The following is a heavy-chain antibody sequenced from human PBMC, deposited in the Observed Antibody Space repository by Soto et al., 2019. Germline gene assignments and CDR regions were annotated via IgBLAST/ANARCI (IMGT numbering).Heavy chain of an antibody. J-gene: IGHJ6*02. Sequence: QITLKESGPTLVKPTQTLTLTFTFSGFSLSTSGVGVGWIRQPPGTALEWLALIYWDDGKHYSPCLKSRLTITKDTSKNQVLLTMTNMDPVDTAPYYCARATQPHDYYGKDVWGQGTTVTVS. CDR1: GFSLSTSGVG. V-gene: IGHV2-5*02. D-gene: IGHD1-1*01. CDR2: IYWDDGK. CDR3: ARATQPHDYYGKDV.